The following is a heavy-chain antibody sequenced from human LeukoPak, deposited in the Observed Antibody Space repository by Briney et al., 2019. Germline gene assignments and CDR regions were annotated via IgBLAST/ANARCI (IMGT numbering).Heavy chain of an antibody. CDR2: IYYTGNT. D-gene: IGHD3-16*02. Sequence: SDTLSLTCTVSGDSISTSKSYWGWIRQPPLKGLEWIGSIYYTGNTYYNASLKSRVTISVDTSKNQFSLKLSSVTAADTAVYYCARYDVWGSYRAFDYWGQGTLVTVSS. CDR1: GDSISTSKSY. V-gene: IGHV4-39*01. CDR3: ARYDVWGSYRAFDY. J-gene: IGHJ4*02.